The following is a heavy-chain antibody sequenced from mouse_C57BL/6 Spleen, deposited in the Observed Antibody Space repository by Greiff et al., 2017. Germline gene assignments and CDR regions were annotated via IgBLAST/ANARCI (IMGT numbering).Heavy chain of an antibody. J-gene: IGHJ1*03. V-gene: IGHV14-4*01. CDR3: TTDGGSYWYFDV. CDR1: GFNITDDY. CDR2: IDPENGDT. D-gene: IGHD1-1*02. Sequence: EVQLQQPGAELVRPGASVKLSCTASGFNITDDYMHWVKQRPEQGLEWIGWIDPENGDTEYAPKFQGKATFTADTSSNTAYLQLSSLTSEDTAVYYCTTDGGSYWYFDVWGTGTTVTVSS.